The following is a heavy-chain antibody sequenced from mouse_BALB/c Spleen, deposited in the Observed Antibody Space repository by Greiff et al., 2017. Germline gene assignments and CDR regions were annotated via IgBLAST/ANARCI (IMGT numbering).Heavy chain of an antibody. CDR3: ARNYGSTYGGFAY. J-gene: IGHJ3*01. Sequence: DVQLQESGGGLVQPGGSLKLSCAASGFTFSDYYMYWVRQTPEKRLEWVATISDGGSYTYYPDSVKGRFTISRDNAKNNLYLQMSSLKSEDTAMYYCARNYGSTYGGFAYWGQGTLVTVSA. V-gene: IGHV5-4*02. CDR1: GFTFSDYY. D-gene: IGHD1-1*01. CDR2: ISDGGSYT.